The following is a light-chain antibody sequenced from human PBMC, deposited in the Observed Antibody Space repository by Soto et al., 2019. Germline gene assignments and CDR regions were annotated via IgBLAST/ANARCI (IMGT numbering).Light chain of an antibody. V-gene: IGKV2-28*01. CDR2: LTS. CDR1: QSLLQSNGYTY. Sequence: DIVMTQSPLSLPVTPGEPASISCRSSQSLLQSNGYTYLDWYLQKSGQSPQLLIYLTSIRASGVPDRFNGSVSGTDSTLKISKVEAEDVGVYYCMQALQTPPWTFGQGTKVEIK. CDR3: MQALQTPPWT. J-gene: IGKJ1*01.